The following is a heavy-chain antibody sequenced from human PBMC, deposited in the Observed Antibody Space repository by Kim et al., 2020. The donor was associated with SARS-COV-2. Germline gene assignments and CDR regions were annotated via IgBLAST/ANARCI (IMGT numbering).Heavy chain of an antibody. D-gene: IGHD6-13*01. CDR3: AKKRGYSSSWEDFDY. J-gene: IGHJ4*02. CDR1: GFTFSSYA. V-gene: IGHV3-23*01. Sequence: GGSLRLSCAASGFTFSSYAMSGCRQAPGKGLEWVSSISGSGGSTYYSDSVQGRLPISRDNSKNTLYLQMNSLRAEDTAVYYCAKKRGYSSSWEDFDYWGQGTLVTVSS. CDR2: ISGSGGST.